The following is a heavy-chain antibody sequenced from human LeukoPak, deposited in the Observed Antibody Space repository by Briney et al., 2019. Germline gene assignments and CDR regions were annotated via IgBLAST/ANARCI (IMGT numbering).Heavy chain of an antibody. Sequence: SETLSLTCAVYGGSFSGYYWSWIRQPPGKGLEWIGEINHSGSTNYNPSLKSRVTISVDTSKNQFSLKLSSVTAADTAVYYCARGRLYYDSSGYYYDYWGQGTLVTVSS. CDR1: GGSFSGYY. CDR3: ARGRLYYDSSGYYYDY. CDR2: INHSGST. D-gene: IGHD3-22*01. J-gene: IGHJ4*02. V-gene: IGHV4-34*01.